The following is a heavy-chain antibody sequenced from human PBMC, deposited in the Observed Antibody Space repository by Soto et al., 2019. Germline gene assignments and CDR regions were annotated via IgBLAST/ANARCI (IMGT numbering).Heavy chain of an antibody. CDR1: VYSFTSYW. J-gene: IGHJ6*02. Sequence: GESLKISCKGSVYSFTSYWISWVRQMPGKGLEWMGRIDPSDSYTNYSPSFQGHVTISADKSISTAYLQWSSLKASDTAMYYCARRCSGGSCYYYYNMDVWGQGTTVTVSS. D-gene: IGHD2-15*01. CDR3: ARRCSGGSCYYYYNMDV. V-gene: IGHV5-10-1*01. CDR2: IDPSDSYT.